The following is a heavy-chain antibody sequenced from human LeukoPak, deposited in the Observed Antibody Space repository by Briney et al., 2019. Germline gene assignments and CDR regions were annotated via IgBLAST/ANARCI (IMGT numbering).Heavy chain of an antibody. CDR1: GYSFTSYW. V-gene: IGHV5-51*01. J-gene: IGHJ4*02. CDR2: IYPGDSDT. Sequence: GESLKISCKGSGYSFTSYWIGWVRQMPGKGLEWMGIIYPGDSDTRYSPSFQGQVTISADKSISTAYLQWSSLEASDTAMYYCARQSNYYGSGSYYNEGANDYWGQGTLVTVSS. CDR3: ARQSNYYGSGSYYNEGANDY. D-gene: IGHD3-10*01.